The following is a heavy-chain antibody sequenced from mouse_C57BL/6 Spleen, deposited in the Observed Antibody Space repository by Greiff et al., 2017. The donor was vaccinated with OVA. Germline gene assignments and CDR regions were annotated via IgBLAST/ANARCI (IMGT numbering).Heavy chain of an antibody. D-gene: IGHD1-1*01. CDR3: ATLTTVVAYYAMDY. V-gene: IGHV2-5*01. CDR2: IWRGGST. Sequence: VQLQQSGPGLVQPSQSLSITCTVSGFSLTSYGVHWVRQSPGKGLEWLGVIWRGGSTDYNAAFMSRLSITKDNSKSQVFFKMNSLQADDTAIYYCATLTTVVAYYAMDYWGQGTSVTVSS. CDR1: GFSLTSYG. J-gene: IGHJ4*01.